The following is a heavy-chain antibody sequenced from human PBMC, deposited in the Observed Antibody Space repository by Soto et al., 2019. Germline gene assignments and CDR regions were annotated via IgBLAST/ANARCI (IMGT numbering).Heavy chain of an antibody. V-gene: IGHV3-21*01. CDR2: ISSSSGYI. CDR3: ARADTVDY. J-gene: IGHJ4*02. D-gene: IGHD5-18*01. Sequence: EVQLVESGGGLVKPGGSLRLSCAASGFTFSTYSMNWVRQAPGKGLEWVSSISSSSGYIYYADSVKGRFTISGDNAKNSLYLQMNSLRAEDTAVYYCARADTVDYWGQGTLVTVSS. CDR1: GFTFSTYS.